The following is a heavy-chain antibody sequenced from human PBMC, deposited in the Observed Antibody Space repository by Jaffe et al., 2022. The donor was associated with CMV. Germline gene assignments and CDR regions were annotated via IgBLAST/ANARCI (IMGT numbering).Heavy chain of an antibody. V-gene: IGHV3-21*01. D-gene: IGHD5-12*01. Sequence: EVQLVESGGGLVKPGGSLRLSCAASGFTFSSYSMNWVRQAPGKGLEWVSSISSSSSYIYYADSVKGRFTISRDNAKNSLYLQMNSLRAEDTAVYYCARDPGGIVATIPHFDYWGQGTLVTVSS. J-gene: IGHJ4*02. CDR2: ISSSSSYI. CDR1: GFTFSSYS. CDR3: ARDPGGIVATIPHFDY.